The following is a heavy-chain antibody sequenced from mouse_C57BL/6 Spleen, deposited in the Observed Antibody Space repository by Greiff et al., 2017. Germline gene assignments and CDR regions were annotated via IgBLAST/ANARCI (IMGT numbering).Heavy chain of an antibody. J-gene: IGHJ1*03. V-gene: IGHV1-72*01. CDR2: IDPNSGGT. CDR1: GYTFTSYW. Sequence: QVQLQQPGAALVKPGASVKLSCKASGYTFTSYWMHWVKQRPGRGLEWIGRIDPNSGGTKYNEKFKSKATLTVDKPSSTAYMQLSSLTSEDSAVYYCARSFITTVVGYFDVWGTGTTVTVSS. CDR3: ARSFITTVVGYFDV. D-gene: IGHD1-1*01.